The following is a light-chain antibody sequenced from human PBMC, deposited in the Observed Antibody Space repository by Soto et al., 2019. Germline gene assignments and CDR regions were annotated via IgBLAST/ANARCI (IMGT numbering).Light chain of an antibody. J-gene: IGLJ1*01. CDR3: SSYTSSSTPYV. V-gene: IGLV2-14*03. CDR1: NSDVGGYNY. CDR2: DVT. Sequence: SVLTQPASVSGSPGQSIAVSCTGTNSDVGGYNYVSWYQHHPGKAPKLLIYDVTNRPSGVSNRFSASKSGNTASLTISGLPAEDEADYYCSSYTSSSTPYVFGTGTKVTVL.